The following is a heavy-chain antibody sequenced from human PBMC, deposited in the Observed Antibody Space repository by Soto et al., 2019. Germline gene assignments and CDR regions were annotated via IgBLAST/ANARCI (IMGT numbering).Heavy chain of an antibody. V-gene: IGHV1-8*01. D-gene: IGHD6-13*01. J-gene: IGHJ5*02. CDR2: MNPNSGNT. Sequence: QVQLVQSGAEVKKPGASVQVSCKASGYTFTSYDINWVRQATGEVLEWMGWMNPNSGNTGYAQKFQGRVTMTRNTSISTAYMELSSLRSEDTAVYFCARERSAAGTEWFDPWGQGTMVTVSS. CDR1: GYTFTSYD. CDR3: ARERSAAGTEWFDP.